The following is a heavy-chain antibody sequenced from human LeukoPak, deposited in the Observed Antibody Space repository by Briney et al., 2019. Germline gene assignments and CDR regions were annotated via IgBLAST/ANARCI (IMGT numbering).Heavy chain of an antibody. CDR1: GGSISRYS. CDR2: FDYSGGS. J-gene: IGHJ4*02. V-gene: IGHV4-59*01. CDR3: ARWNYDIWTGHRYFDY. Sequence: KPSETLSLTCTVSGGSISRYSWSWIRQPPGKGLEWIGYFDYSGGSNYNPALESRVIISVDTSKNQFSLKLRSLTAADTAVYYCARWNYDIWTGHRYFDYWGQGTLVIVSS. D-gene: IGHD3/OR15-3a*01.